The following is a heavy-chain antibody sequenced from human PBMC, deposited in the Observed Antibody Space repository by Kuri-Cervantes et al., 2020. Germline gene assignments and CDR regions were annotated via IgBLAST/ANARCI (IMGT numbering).Heavy chain of an antibody. CDR2: ISSSGSTI. CDR3: ARDGSTVVRGLDY. V-gene: IGHV3-21*04. CDR1: GFTFSSYS. Sequence: GGSLRLSCAASGFTFSSYSMNWVRQAPGKGLEWVSSISSSGSTIYYADSVKGRFTISRDNAKNSLYLQMNSLRAEDTAVYYCARDGSTVVRGLDYWGQGTLVTVSS. J-gene: IGHJ4*02. D-gene: IGHD4-23*01.